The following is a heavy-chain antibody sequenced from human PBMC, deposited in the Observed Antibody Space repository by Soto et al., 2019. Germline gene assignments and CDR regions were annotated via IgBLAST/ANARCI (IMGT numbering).Heavy chain of an antibody. CDR3: ATDTGYSSVFDY. D-gene: IGHD6-19*01. CDR1: GFTVSSNY. J-gene: IGHJ4*02. CDR2: IYSGGST. Sequence: GGSLRLSCAASGFTVSSNYMTWVRQAPGKGLEWVSVIYSGGSTYYADSVKGRFTISRDNSKNTLYLQMNSLRAEDTAVYYCATDTGYSSVFDYWGQGTLVTVSS. V-gene: IGHV3-66*01.